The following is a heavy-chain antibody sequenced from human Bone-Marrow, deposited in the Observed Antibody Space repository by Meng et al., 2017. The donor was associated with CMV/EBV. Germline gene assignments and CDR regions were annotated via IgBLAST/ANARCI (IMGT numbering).Heavy chain of an antibody. J-gene: IGHJ4*02. D-gene: IGHD1-26*01. CDR3: ARTEGGMGGTRYFDY. V-gene: IGHV4-61*01. CDR1: GGSVSSNNYY. CDR2: IYYTGGT. Sequence: GSLRLSCTVSGGSVSSNNYYWSWIRQPPGKGLEWIGYIYYTGGTNYNPSLKSRVTISIDSSKNQFYLKLSSVTAADTAVYYCARTEGGMGGTRYFDYWGQGTLVTVSS.